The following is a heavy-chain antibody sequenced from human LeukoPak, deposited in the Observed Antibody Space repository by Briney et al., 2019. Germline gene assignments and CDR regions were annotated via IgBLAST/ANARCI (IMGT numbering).Heavy chain of an antibody. Sequence: GASVKVSCKASGGTFSSYAISWVRQAPGQGLEWMGWISAYNGNTNYAQKLQGRVTMTTDTSTSTAYMELRSLRSDDTAVYYCARDSYGSGWYRRGFDYWGQGTLVTVSS. CDR2: ISAYNGNT. CDR3: ARDSYGSGWYRRGFDY. V-gene: IGHV1-18*01. J-gene: IGHJ4*02. CDR1: GGTFSSYA. D-gene: IGHD6-19*01.